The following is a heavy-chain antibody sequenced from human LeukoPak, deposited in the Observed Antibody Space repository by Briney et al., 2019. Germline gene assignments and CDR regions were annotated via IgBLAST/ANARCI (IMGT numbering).Heavy chain of an antibody. D-gene: IGHD1-1*01. V-gene: IGHV4-59*01. CDR1: GGSISSYF. Sequence: RPSEALSLTCTVSGGSISSYFWSWIRQPPGKGLEWIGYVYYSGSTKYNPSLKSRVTISVDTSKNQFSLKLSSVTAADTAVYYCACRGVAGTRDYWGQGTLVTVSS. J-gene: IGHJ4*02. CDR3: ACRGVAGTRDY. CDR2: VYYSGST.